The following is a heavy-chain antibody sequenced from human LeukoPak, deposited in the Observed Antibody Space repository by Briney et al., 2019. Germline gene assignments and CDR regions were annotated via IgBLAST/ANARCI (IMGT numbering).Heavy chain of an antibody. CDR2: IYSGGST. CDR3: AREDDSSGYGY. V-gene: IGHV3-66*01. Sequence: PGGSLRLSCAASGFTVSSNHMSWVRQAPGKGLEWVSVIYSGGSTYYADSVKGRFTISRDNSKNTLYLQMNSLRAEDTAVYYCAREDDSSGYGYWGQGTLVTVSS. CDR1: GFTVSSNH. D-gene: IGHD3-22*01. J-gene: IGHJ4*02.